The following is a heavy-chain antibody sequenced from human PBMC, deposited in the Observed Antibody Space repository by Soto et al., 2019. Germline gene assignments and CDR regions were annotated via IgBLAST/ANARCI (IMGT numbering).Heavy chain of an antibody. CDR2: ISGSGGST. D-gene: IGHD3-3*01. CDR3: AKDKPGRGRFLEWLSSSFDY. CDR1: GFTFSSYA. Sequence: PGGSLRLSCAASGFTFSSYAMSWVRQAPGKGLEWVSAISGSGGSTYYADSVKGRFTISRDNSKNTLYLQMNSLRAEDTAVYYCAKDKPGRGRFLEWLSSSFDYWGQGTLVTVSS. V-gene: IGHV3-23*01. J-gene: IGHJ4*02.